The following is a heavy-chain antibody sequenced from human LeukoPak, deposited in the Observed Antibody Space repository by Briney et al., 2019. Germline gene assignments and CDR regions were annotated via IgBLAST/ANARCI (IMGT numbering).Heavy chain of an antibody. V-gene: IGHV3-23*01. CDR2: ISGSGGST. CDR1: GFTFSSYD. CDR3: AKDPPPEYQLLTYFDY. J-gene: IGHJ4*02. D-gene: IGHD2-2*01. Sequence: GGSLRLSCAASGFTFSSYDLSWVSQAPGKGLEWVSAISGSGGSTYYADSVKGRFTISRDNSKNTLYLQMNSLRAEDTAVYYCAKDPPPEYQLLTYFDYWGQGTLITVSS.